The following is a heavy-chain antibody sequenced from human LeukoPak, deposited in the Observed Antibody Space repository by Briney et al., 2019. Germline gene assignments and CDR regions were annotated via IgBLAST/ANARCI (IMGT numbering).Heavy chain of an antibody. J-gene: IGHJ4*02. CDR3: ARGRDGYNFLNRGEYYYFDY. V-gene: IGHV4-59*01. CDR1: GGSISSYY. Sequence: SETLSLTCTVSGGSISSYYWSWIRQPPGKGLEWIGYIYYSGSTNYNPSLKSRVTISVDTPKNQFSLKLSSVTAADTAVYYCARGRDGYNFLNRGEYYYFDYWGQGTLVTVSS. D-gene: IGHD5-24*01. CDR2: IYYSGST.